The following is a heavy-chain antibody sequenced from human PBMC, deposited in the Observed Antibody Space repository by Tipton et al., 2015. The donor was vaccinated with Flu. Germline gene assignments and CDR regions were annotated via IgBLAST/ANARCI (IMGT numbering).Heavy chain of an antibody. CDR2: IYYSGST. CDR3: ARRPYYDSSGYYSLYFDY. D-gene: IGHD3-22*01. Sequence: TLSLTCTVSGGSISSYYWSWIRQPPGKGLEWIGYIYYSGSTTYNPSPKSRVTISVDTSKNQFSLKLSSVTAADTAVYYCARRPYYDSSGYYSLYFDYWGQGTLVTVSS. J-gene: IGHJ4*02. CDR1: GGSISSYY. V-gene: IGHV4-59*08.